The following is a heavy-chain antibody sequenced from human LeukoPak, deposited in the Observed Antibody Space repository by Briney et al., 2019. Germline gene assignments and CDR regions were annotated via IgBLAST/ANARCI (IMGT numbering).Heavy chain of an antibody. CDR2: ISGSGSTI. CDR3: AELGITMIGGV. J-gene: IGHJ6*04. Sequence: GGSLRLSCTASGFTFSSYAMNWVRQAPGKGLEWVSAISGSGSTIYYADSVKGRFTISRDNAKNSLYLQMNSLRAEDTAVYYCAELGITMIGGVWGKGTTVTISS. CDR1: GFTFSSYA. D-gene: IGHD3-10*02. V-gene: IGHV3-48*03.